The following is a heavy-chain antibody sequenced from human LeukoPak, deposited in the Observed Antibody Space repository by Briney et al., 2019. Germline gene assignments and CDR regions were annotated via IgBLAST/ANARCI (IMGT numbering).Heavy chain of an antibody. V-gene: IGHV3-11*04. Sequence: PGGSLRLSCAASGFTFSDYYMSWIRQAPGKGLEWVSYISSSGSTIYYADSVKGRFTISRDNAKNSLYLQMNSLRAEDTAVYYCARTPGPGVGYCCGGSCYDYWGQGTLVTVSS. J-gene: IGHJ4*02. CDR2: ISSSGSTI. D-gene: IGHD2-15*01. CDR1: GFTFSDYY. CDR3: ARTPGPGVGYCCGGSCYDY.